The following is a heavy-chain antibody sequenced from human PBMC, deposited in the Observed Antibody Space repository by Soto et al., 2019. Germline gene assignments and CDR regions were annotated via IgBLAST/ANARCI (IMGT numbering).Heavy chain of an antibody. D-gene: IGHD3-9*01. J-gene: IGHJ4*02. CDR2: ISAYNGNT. CDR1: GYTFTSYG. Sequence: QVQLVQSGAEVKKPGASVKVSCKASGYTFTSYGISWVRQAPGQGLEWMGWISAYNGNTNYAQKLQGRVTMTTDTSTSTAYMELRSLRSDDTDVYYCARTYCYDILTGELDYWGQGTLVTVSS. CDR3: ARTYCYDILTGELDY. V-gene: IGHV1-18*01.